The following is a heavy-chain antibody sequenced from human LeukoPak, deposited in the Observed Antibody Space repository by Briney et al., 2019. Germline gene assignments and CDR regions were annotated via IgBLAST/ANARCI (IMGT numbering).Heavy chain of an antibody. J-gene: IGHJ5*02. Sequence: GASVKVSCKASGYTFTGYYMHWVRQAPGQGLEWMGWINPNSGGTNYAQKFQGRVTMTRDTSISTAYMELSRLRSDDTAVYYCARVAITIFGVILGWFDPWGQGTLVTVSS. V-gene: IGHV1-2*02. CDR1: GYTFTGYY. D-gene: IGHD3-3*01. CDR2: INPNSGGT. CDR3: ARVAITIFGVILGWFDP.